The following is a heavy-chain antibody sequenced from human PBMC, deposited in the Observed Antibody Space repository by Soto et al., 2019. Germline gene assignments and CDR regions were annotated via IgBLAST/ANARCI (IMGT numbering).Heavy chain of an antibody. CDR3: ARDPYCGSTSCPETYYHYYHLDV. J-gene: IGHJ6*04. Sequence: ASVKVSCKASGYTFTTYAISWVRQAPGQGLEWMGWLSTYNGDTNYAQGIQDRVTMTTDTSTSTAYMELRSLRSDDTAVYYCARDPYCGSTSCPETYYHYYHLDVWGKGTTVTVSS. V-gene: IGHV1-18*01. CDR2: LSTYNGDT. D-gene: IGHD2-2*01. CDR1: GYTFTTYA.